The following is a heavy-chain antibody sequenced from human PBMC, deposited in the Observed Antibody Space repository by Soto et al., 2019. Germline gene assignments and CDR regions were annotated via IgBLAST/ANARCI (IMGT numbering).Heavy chain of an antibody. Sequence: QVQLVQSGAEVRQPASSVQVSCKTSGATFSSYAITWVRQAPGQGLEWMGGIVPTVDTSTYAQKFQGRVTITADKFTNTVYMGLSSLRSDDTAVYYCVRVVAIPGYPDNWGQGTLVTVSS. CDR2: IVPTVDTS. CDR3: VRVVAIPGYPDN. V-gene: IGHV1-69*14. D-gene: IGHD5-12*01. CDR1: GATFSSYA. J-gene: IGHJ4*02.